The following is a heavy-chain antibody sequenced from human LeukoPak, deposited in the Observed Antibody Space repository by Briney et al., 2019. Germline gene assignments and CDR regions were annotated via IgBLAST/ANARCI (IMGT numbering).Heavy chain of an antibody. V-gene: IGHV4-59*01. CDR3: ARASDFWSGYYLDY. J-gene: IGHJ4*02. CDR1: GGSISSYY. CDR2: IYYSGST. D-gene: IGHD3-3*01. Sequence: PPETLSLTCTVSGGSISSYYWSWIRQPPGKGLEWIGYIYYSGSTNYNPSLKSRVTISVDTSKNQFSLKLSAVTAADTAVDYCARASDFWSGYYLDYWGQGTLVTVSS.